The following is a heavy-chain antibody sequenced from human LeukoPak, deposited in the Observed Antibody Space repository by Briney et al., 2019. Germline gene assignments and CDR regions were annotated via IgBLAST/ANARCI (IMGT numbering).Heavy chain of an antibody. V-gene: IGHV3-11*05. Sequence: PRGSLRLSCAASEFSFSDYYMSWIRQAPGKGLEWVSYISSSSSDTDYADSVKGRFTISRDSAKNSLFLQMNSLRAEDTAVYYCARGHQGMEVWGRGTTVTVSS. CDR2: ISSSSSDT. CDR3: ARGHQGMEV. CDR1: EFSFSDYY. J-gene: IGHJ6*02.